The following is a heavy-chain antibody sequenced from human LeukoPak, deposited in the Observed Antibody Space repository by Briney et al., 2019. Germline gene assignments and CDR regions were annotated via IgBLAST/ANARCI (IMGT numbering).Heavy chain of an antibody. V-gene: IGHV3-30*18. CDR1: GLTFSSYG. Sequence: GRSLRLSCAASGLTFSSYGMHWVRQAPGKGLEWVAVISYDGSNKYYADSVKGRFTISRDNSKNTLYLQMNSLRAEDTAVYYCAKGGYCSGGSCRGNWFDPWGQETLVTVSS. CDR2: ISYDGSNK. J-gene: IGHJ5*02. CDR3: AKGGYCSGGSCRGNWFDP. D-gene: IGHD2-15*01.